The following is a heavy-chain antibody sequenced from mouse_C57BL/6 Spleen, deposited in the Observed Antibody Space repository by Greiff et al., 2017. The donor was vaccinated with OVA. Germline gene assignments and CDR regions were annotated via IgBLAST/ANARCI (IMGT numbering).Heavy chain of an antibody. CDR2: INPNNGGT. V-gene: IGHV1-26*01. CDR1: GYTFTDYY. Sequence: EVQLQQSGPELVKPGASVKISCKASGYTFTDYYMNWVKQSHGKSLEWIGDINPNNGGTSYNQKFKGKATLTVDKSSSTAYMELRSLTSEDSAVYYCARSLGWLHFDYWGQGTTLTVSS. D-gene: IGHD2-3*01. CDR3: ARSLGWLHFDY. J-gene: IGHJ2*01.